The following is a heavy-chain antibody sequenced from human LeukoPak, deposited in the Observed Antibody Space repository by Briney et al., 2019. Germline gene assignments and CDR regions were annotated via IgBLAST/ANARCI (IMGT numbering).Heavy chain of an antibody. D-gene: IGHD1-26*01. V-gene: IGHV3-30*02. J-gene: IGHJ4*02. CDR3: ANCEHEEWELLSFDY. CDR2: IRYDGSNK. Sequence: GGSLRLSCAASGFTFSSYGMHSVRQAPGKGLEWVAFIRYDGSNKYYADSVKGRFTISRDNSKNTLYVQMNSLRAEDTAVYNCANCEHEEWELLSFDYWGQGTLVTVSP. CDR1: GFTFSSYG.